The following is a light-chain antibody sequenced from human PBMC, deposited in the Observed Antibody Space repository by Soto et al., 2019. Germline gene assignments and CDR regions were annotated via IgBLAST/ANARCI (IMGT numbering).Light chain of an antibody. CDR2: DAS. Sequence: DIQMTQSPATLSASVGDSVTITCRASQSIGHWLAWYQQKPGKAPKFLIYDASSLESGVPSRFSGSGSGTEFTLTISSLQPDDFATYYCQQYDSVLGTFGPGTKVDIK. V-gene: IGKV1-5*01. J-gene: IGKJ1*01. CDR3: QQYDSVLGT. CDR1: QSIGHW.